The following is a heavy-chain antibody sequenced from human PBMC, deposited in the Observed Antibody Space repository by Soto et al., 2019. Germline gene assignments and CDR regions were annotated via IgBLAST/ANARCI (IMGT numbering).Heavy chain of an antibody. J-gene: IGHJ1*01. CDR2: ISGSGDKT. Sequence: EVQLLQSGGGLAQPGTSLRLSCAASGFTFKYYAMTWVRQAPGKGLEWVSTISGSGDKTDYADSVKGRFRVYRDNSKDTLYLQMDSLRADDTALYYCARDSKWYGGQSFQLWGQGTVVTVSS. CDR1: GFTFKYYA. V-gene: IGHV3-23*01. CDR3: ARDSKWYGGQSFQL. D-gene: IGHD2-8*01.